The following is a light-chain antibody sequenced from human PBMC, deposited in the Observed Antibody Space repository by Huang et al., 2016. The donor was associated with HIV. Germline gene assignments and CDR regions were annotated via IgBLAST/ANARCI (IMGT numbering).Light chain of an antibody. J-gene: IGKJ1*01. Sequence: EIVMTQSPATLSVSPGERATLSCRASQSVDINVVWYQLKPGQAPRLLIYGASTRAPGIPARVSGSGAGTEFTLTISSLQSEDSAVYYCQQYDNWPRWTFGQGTKVEIK. V-gene: IGKV3-15*01. CDR2: GAS. CDR1: QSVDIN. CDR3: QQYDNWPRWT.